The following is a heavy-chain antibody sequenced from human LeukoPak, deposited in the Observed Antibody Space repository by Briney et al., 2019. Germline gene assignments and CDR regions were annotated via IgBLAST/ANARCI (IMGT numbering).Heavy chain of an antibody. CDR1: GFIFEDFG. D-gene: IGHD3-3*01. Sequence: GGSLRLSCAASGFIFEDFGMSWVRQAPGKGLEWVSGINWSGGSTGFADSVKGRFNISRDNAKKSAYLEMNSLRAEDTALYYCARVNDFWSGRNNFDEWGQGTLVTVSS. J-gene: IGHJ4*02. CDR3: ARVNDFWSGRNNFDE. CDR2: INWSGGST. V-gene: IGHV3-20*04.